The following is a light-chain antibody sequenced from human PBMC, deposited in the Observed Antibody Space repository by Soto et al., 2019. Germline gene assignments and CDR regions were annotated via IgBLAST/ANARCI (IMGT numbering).Light chain of an antibody. Sequence: QSALTPPASVSGSPGQSITISCTLTSSDVAIYNYVSWYQQQPGKAPKLMIYQVTNRPSGVSNRFSGSRSGNTASLTISGLQAEDEADYYCSSYTDSSNYVFGTGTKVTVL. J-gene: IGLJ1*01. CDR2: QVT. CDR1: SSDVAIYNY. CDR3: SSYTDSSNYV. V-gene: IGLV2-14*01.